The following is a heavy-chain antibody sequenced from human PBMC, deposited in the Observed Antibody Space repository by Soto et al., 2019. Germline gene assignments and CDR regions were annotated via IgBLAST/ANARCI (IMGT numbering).Heavy chain of an antibody. J-gene: IGHJ3*02. CDR3: ASTGIVSTIDGGQDAFDI. V-gene: IGHV5-51*01. D-gene: IGHD5-12*01. Sequence: PGESLKISCKGSGYKFTNYWIGWVRQMPGKGLEWMGVIYPGDSDTRYSPSFQGQVTISADKSISTAYLQWSSLKASDTAIYYCASTGIVSTIDGGQDAFDIWGQGTMVTVSS. CDR2: IYPGDSDT. CDR1: GYKFTNYW.